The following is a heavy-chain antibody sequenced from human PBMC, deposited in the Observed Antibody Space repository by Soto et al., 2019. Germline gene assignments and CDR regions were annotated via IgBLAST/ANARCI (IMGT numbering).Heavy chain of an antibody. J-gene: IGHJ4*02. Sequence: EVQLVESGGGLVKPGGSLRLSCAASGFTVSNAWMSWVRQAPGKGLEWVGRIKSKTDGGTTEYDAPVKGRFTISRDDSKNTLYLQMNSLKTEDTAVYYSTRYSYGASEYWGQGTLVTVSS. CDR3: TRYSYGASEY. V-gene: IGHV3-15*01. CDR1: GFTVSNAW. D-gene: IGHD5-18*01. CDR2: IKSKTDGGTT.